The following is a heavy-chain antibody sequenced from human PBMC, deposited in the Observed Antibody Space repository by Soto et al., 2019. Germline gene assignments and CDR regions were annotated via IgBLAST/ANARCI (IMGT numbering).Heavy chain of an antibody. CDR1: GDSINSSTYY. CDR2: FFIGGNT. J-gene: IGHJ5*02. V-gene: IGHV4-39*01. D-gene: IGHD6-25*01. Sequence: PSETLSLTCTVSGDSINSSTYYWAWMRQPPGKGLEWIASFFIGGNTYYNPSLKGRLTISVDPSKNQFSLRLTYVTAADTAMYYCARPKTIDAAASKGWFVPWGQGTLVTVS. CDR3: ARPKTIDAAASKGWFVP.